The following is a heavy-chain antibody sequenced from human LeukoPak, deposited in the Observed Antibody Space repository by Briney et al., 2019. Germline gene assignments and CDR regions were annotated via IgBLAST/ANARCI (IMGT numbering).Heavy chain of an antibody. D-gene: IGHD3-22*01. CDR2: ISYDGSNK. J-gene: IGHJ4*02. CDR1: GFTFSSYA. CDR3: AKFYYYDSSGPFY. Sequence: GGSLRLSCAASGFTFSSYAMHWVRQAPGKGLEWVAVISYDGSNKYYADSVKGRFTISRDNSKNTLYLQMNSLRAEDTAVYYCAKFYYYDSSGPFYWGQGTLVTVSS. V-gene: IGHV3-30*04.